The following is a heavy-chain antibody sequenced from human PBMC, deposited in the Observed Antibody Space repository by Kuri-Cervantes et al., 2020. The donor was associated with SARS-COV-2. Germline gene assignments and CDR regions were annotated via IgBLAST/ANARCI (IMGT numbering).Heavy chain of an antibody. J-gene: IGHJ3*02. V-gene: IGHV3-30-3*01. D-gene: IGHD4-17*01. CDR2: ISYDASNK. Sequence: GGSLRLSCAASGFIFSDYFLHWVRQAPGKGLEWVAVISYDASNKYYADSVKGQFTISRDNSKNTLFLQMNSLRAEDTAVYYCARARFDAFDIWGQGTMVTVSS. CDR1: GFIFSDYF. CDR3: ARARFDAFDI.